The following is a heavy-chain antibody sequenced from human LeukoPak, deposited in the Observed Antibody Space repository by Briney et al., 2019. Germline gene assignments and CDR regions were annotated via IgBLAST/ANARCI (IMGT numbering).Heavy chain of an antibody. CDR2: IKRIIDGGTT. CDR1: GFKFSNTW. D-gene: IGHD4-17*01. CDR3: AAQGGSGDLRY. J-gene: IGHJ4*02. V-gene: IGHV3-15*01. Sequence: PGGSLRLSCAASGFKFSNTWINWVRQAPGKGLEWVGRIKRIIDGGTTDYAAPVKGRFTVSRDDSINTLYLQMSSLKTEATAVYNCAAQGGSGDLRYWGQGTLVTVSS.